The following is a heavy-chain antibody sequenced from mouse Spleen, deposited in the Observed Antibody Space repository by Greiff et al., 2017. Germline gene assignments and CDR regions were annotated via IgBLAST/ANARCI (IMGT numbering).Heavy chain of an antibody. CDR1: GYTFTSYW. CDR3: ARYALLRFDY. CDR2: IDPSDSYT. J-gene: IGHJ2*01. V-gene: IGHV1-69*01. D-gene: IGHD1-1*01. Sequence: QVQLKQSGAELVMPGASVKLSCKASGYTFTSYWMHWVKQRPGQGLEWIGEIDPSDSYTNYNQKFKGKATLTVDKSSSTAYMQLSSLTSEDSAVYYCARYALLRFDYWGQGTTLTVSS.